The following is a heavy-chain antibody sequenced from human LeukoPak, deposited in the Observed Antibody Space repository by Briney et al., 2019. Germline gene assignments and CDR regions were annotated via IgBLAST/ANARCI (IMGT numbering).Heavy chain of an antibody. CDR2: IYYSGST. V-gene: IGHV4-59*01. CDR3: ARGGRSYYDSSGYYPIDY. D-gene: IGHD3-22*01. CDR1: GGSISIYY. J-gene: IGHJ4*02. Sequence: SETLSLTCTVSGGSISIYYWSWIRQPPGKGLEWIGHIYYSGSTNYNPSLKSRVTISVDTSKSQVSLKLSSVTAADTAVYYCARGGRSYYDSSGYYPIDYWGQGTLVTVSS.